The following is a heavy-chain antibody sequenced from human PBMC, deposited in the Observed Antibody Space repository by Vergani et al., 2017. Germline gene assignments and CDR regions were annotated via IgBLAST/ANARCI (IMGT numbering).Heavy chain of an antibody. CDR1: GFTFSSYA. D-gene: IGHD3-9*01. CDR3: ARDGEIGRYFDWLFEVGAFDI. V-gene: IGHV3-30-3*01. J-gene: IGHJ3*02. Sequence: QVQLVESGGGVVQPGRSLRLSCAASGFTFSSYAMHWVRQAPGKGLEWVAVISYEGSNKYYADSVKGRFTISRDNSKNTLYLQMNSLRAEDTAVYYCARDGEIGRYFDWLFEVGAFDIWGQGTMVTVSS. CDR2: ISYEGSNK.